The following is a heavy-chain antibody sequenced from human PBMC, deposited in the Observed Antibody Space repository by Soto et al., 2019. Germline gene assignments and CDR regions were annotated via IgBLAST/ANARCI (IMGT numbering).Heavy chain of an antibody. CDR2: IYHSGST. D-gene: IGHD2-2*01. J-gene: IGHJ4*02. CDR1: GGSINSSNW. CDR3: ARGGDVVVPTALDY. V-gene: IGHV4-4*02. Sequence: QVQLQESGPGLVKPSGTLSLTCAVSGGSINSSNWWSWVRQPPGTGLEWIGEIYHSGSTNYNPSLKSRVTISVDKSKNQFSLNLSSMTAADTAVYYCARGGDVVVPTALDYWGQGTLVTVSS.